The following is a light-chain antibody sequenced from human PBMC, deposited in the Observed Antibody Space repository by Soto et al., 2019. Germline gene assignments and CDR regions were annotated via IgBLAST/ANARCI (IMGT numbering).Light chain of an antibody. Sequence: IQMTQSPSTLSASVGDRVTITCRASQSISSWLAWYQQKPGKAPKLLIYKASSLESGVPSRFSGSGSGTEFTLTINNLQPDDFATYYCQQYNNYSWTFGQGTKVEIK. V-gene: IGKV1-5*03. CDR2: KAS. CDR1: QSISSW. J-gene: IGKJ1*01. CDR3: QQYNNYSWT.